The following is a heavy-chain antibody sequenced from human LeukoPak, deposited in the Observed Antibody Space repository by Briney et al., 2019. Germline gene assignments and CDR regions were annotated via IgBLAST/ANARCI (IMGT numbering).Heavy chain of an antibody. CDR2: INHSGST. CDR3: ARDQAAGAFFGGNFFDY. CDR1: GGTFSGYY. D-gene: IGHD4-23*01. J-gene: IGHJ4*02. Sequence: SETLSLTCAVYGGTFSGYYWSWIRQPPGKGLEWIGEINHSGSTNYNSSLKSRVTISVDTSKNQFSLKLSSVTAADTAVYYCARDQAAGAFFGGNFFDYWGQGTLVTVSS. V-gene: IGHV4-34*01.